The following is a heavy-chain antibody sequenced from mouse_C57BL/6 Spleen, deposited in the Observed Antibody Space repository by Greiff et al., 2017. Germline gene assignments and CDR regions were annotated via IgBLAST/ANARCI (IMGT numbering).Heavy chain of an antibody. CDR2: INPSSGYT. V-gene: IGHV1-7*01. J-gene: IGHJ1*03. D-gene: IGHD1-1*01. CDR3: ARGGYYGSSYERYFDV. Sequence: QVQLKQSGAELAKPGASVKLSCKASGYTFTSYWMHWVKQRPGQGLEWIGYINPSSGYTKYNQKFKDKDTLTADKSSSTAYMQLSSLTYEDSAVYYCARGGYYGSSYERYFDVWGTGTTVTVSS. CDR1: GYTFTSYW.